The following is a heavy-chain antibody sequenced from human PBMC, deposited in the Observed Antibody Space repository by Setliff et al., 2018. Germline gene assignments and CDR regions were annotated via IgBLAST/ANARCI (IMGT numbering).Heavy chain of an antibody. D-gene: IGHD2-15*01. CDR1: GNTFTGYY. CDR2: INPNSGDT. CDR3: AREVLSTVVACDY. J-gene: IGHJ4*02. Sequence: ASVKVSCKASGNTFTGYYIHWLRQAPGQGLEWMGCINPNSGDTTFAQKFQGRVNITRETSNSTDYMDLSRLTSDDTAVYYCAREVLSTVVACDYWGQGTLVTVSS. V-gene: IGHV1-2*02.